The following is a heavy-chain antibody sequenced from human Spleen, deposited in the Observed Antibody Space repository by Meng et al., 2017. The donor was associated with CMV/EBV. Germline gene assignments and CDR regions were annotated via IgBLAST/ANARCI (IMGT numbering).Heavy chain of an antibody. D-gene: IGHD2-2*01. CDR2: IYSGGSST. V-gene: IGHV3-23*03. J-gene: IGHJ5*02. CDR1: GFTFSSYA. CDR3: AKVGPGYCSSTSCHVSWFDP. Sequence: GESLKISCAASGFTFSSYAMSWVRQAPGKGLEWVSVIYSGGSSTYYADSVKGRFTISRDNSKNTLYLQMNSLRAEDTAVYYCAKVGPGYCSSTSCHVSWFDPWGQGTLVTVSS.